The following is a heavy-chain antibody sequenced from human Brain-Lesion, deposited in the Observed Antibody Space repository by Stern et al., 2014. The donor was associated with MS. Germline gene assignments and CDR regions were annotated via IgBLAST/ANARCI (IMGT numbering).Heavy chain of an antibody. CDR3: ARGRVVPGFQYYATDV. D-gene: IGHD2-2*01. V-gene: IGHV4-61*02. Sequence: VQLVESGPGLVKPSQTLSLSCTVSGGSISSGGYYWSWIRQPAGKGLEWIGRIFNSGSTSYNPSLKRRVTISIDTSKNQFSLRLNSMTAADTAVYYCARGRVVPGFQYYATDVWGQGTTVIVSS. J-gene: IGHJ6*02. CDR1: GGSISSGGYY. CDR2: IFNSGST.